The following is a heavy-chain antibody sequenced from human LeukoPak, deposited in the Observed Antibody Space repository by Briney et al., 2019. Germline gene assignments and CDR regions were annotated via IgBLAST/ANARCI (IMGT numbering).Heavy chain of an antibody. CDR3: XRXXXXXXXXXYFXXXXI. Sequence: GXXXXXYWIGWVRQLPGXGLEWMGIIYPGDSDTKYSPSFQGQVTISADKSISTAYLQWSSLKASDTAMYSXXRXXXXXXXXXYFXXXXIWGQGXMXTVSS. V-gene: IGHV5-51*01. D-gene: IGHD3-9*01. J-gene: IGHJ3*02. CDR2: IYPGDSDT. CDR1: GXXXXXYW.